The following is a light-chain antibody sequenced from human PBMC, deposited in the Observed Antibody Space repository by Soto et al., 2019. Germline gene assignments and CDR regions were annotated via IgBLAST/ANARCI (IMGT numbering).Light chain of an antibody. V-gene: IGKV3-20*01. CDR2: AAS. J-gene: IGKJ4*01. CDR1: QTVRNNY. Sequence: EFVWTQSPGTLPLSPGQSATLSCKASQTVRNNYLAWYQQKPGQAPRLLIYAASSRATGIPDRFSGGGSGTDFTLTISRLEAEDFAVYYCQQFSSYPLTFGGGTKVDIK. CDR3: QQFSSYPLT.